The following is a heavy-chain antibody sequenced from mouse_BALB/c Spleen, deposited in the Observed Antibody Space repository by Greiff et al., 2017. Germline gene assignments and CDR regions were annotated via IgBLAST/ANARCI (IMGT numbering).Heavy chain of an antibody. CDR1: GFTFSSYG. Sequence: EVHLLESGGGLVQPGGSLKLSCAASGFTFSSYGMSWVRQTPDKRLELVATINSNGGSTYYPDSVKGRFTISRDNAKNTLYLQMSSLKSEDTAMYYCARDYRYYYAMDYWGQGTSVTVSS. V-gene: IGHV5-6-3*01. J-gene: IGHJ4*01. CDR3: ARDYRYYYAMDY. D-gene: IGHD2-14*01. CDR2: INSNGGST.